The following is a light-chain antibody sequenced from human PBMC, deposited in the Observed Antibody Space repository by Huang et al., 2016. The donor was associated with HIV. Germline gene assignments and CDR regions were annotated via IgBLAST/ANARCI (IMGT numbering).Light chain of an antibody. V-gene: IGKV3-20*01. CDR2: AAS. J-gene: IGKJ5*01. CDR3: QQYGSSPIT. CDR1: QSVSSNY. Sequence: EIVLTQSPGTLSLSPGATATLSCGASQSVSSNYLAWYQQRPGQAPRLLIYAASIKATDIPDRFSGSGSGTDFTLTISRLEPEDFGVFYCQQYGSSPITFGQGTRLEIK.